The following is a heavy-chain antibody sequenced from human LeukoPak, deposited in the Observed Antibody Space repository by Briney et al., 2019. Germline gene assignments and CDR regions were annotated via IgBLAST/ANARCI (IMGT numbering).Heavy chain of an antibody. D-gene: IGHD6-13*01. V-gene: IGHV4-34*01. CDR1: GGSFSGYY. CDR2: INHSGST. J-gene: IGHJ4*02. CDR3: AGSIAAAGLDY. Sequence: PSGTLSLTCAVYGGSFSGYYWSWIRQPPGKGLEWIGEINHSGSTNYNPSLKSRVTISVDTSKNQFSLKLSSVTAADTAVYYCAGSIAAAGLDYWGQGTLVTVSS.